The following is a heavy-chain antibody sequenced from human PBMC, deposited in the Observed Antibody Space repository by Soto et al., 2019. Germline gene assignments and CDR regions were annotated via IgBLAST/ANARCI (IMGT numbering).Heavy chain of an antibody. CDR2: IKTDGYAA. D-gene: IGHD6-19*01. CDR1: GFTFDSHW. CDR3: VRESGVAADC. Sequence: ESGGVLVQPGGSLRLSCVASGFTFDSHWMHWVRQAPGEGLVWVSRIKTDGYAAAYADSVKGRFPNPRGNTKESVDPPKNSPKAEDTAGLFCVRESGVAADCWGQGTLVTVSS. V-gene: IGHV3-74*01. J-gene: IGHJ4*02.